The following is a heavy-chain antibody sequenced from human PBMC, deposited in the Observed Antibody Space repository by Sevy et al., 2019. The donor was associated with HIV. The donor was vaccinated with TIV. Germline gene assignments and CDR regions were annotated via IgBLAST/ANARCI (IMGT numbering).Heavy chain of an antibody. Sequence: GGSLRLSCAASGFTFSSYWMSWVRQAPGKGLEWVANIKQDGSEKYYVDSVKGRFTISRDNAKNSLYLQMNSLRAEDTVVYYCARERSGTGIRYYYYYGMDVWGQGTTVTVSS. CDR1: GFTFSSYW. J-gene: IGHJ6*02. CDR2: IKQDGSEK. V-gene: IGHV3-7*01. D-gene: IGHD3-3*01. CDR3: ARERSGTGIRYYYYYGMDV.